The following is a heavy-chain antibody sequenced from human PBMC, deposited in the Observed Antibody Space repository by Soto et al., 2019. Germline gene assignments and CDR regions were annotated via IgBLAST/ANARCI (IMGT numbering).Heavy chain of an antibody. CDR2: IYRGGST. CDR3: ATLPTTGAPS. V-gene: IGHV3-53*01. J-gene: IGHJ4*02. D-gene: IGHD1-1*01. CDR1: GFTVSSNY. Sequence: EVQLVESGGGLIQPGGSLRLSCAASGFTVSSNYMSWVRQAPGKGLEWIGLIYRGGSTYYVDSVKGRFTISRDNPKNTLYLQMSTLRVEDTAVYYCATLPTTGAPSWGQGTLVTVSS.